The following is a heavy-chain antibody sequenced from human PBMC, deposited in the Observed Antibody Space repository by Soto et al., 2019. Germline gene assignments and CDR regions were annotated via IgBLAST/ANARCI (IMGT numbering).Heavy chain of an antibody. Sequence: SETLSLTCTASGGSISSYYWSWIRQPPGKGLEWIGYIYYSGSTNYNPSLKSRVTISVDTSKNQFSLKLSSVTAADTAVYYCARRGTAWTKYYYYYGMDVWGQGTTVTVSS. D-gene: IGHD1-1*01. CDR3: ARRGTAWTKYYYYYGMDV. J-gene: IGHJ6*02. CDR1: GGSISSYY. CDR2: IYYSGST. V-gene: IGHV4-59*01.